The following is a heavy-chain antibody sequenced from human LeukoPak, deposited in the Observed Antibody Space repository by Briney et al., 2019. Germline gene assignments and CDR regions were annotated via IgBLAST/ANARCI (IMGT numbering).Heavy chain of an antibody. CDR2: ISYDGSNK. J-gene: IGHJ4*02. CDR1: GFTFSSYA. D-gene: IGHD3-3*01. V-gene: IGHV3-30*01. Sequence: GGSLRLSCAASGFTFSSYAMHWVRQAPGKGLEWVAVISYDGSNKYCADSVKGRFTISRDNSKNTLYLQMNSLRAEDTVVYYCARDEAYYDFWSGYYYFDYWGQGTLVTVSS. CDR3: ARDEAYYDFWSGYYYFDY.